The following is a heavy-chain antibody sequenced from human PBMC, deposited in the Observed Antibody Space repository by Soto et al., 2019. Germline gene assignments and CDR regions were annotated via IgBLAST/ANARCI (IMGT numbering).Heavy chain of an antibody. D-gene: IGHD6-6*01. J-gene: IGHJ4*02. Sequence: SETLSLTCTVSGGSISSYYWSWIRQPPGKGLEWIGYIYYSGSTNYNPSLKSRVTISVDTSKNQCSLKLSSVTAADTAVDCCASYSSSPSFDYWGQGTLVTVSS. V-gene: IGHV4-59*01. CDR1: GGSISSYY. CDR2: IYYSGST. CDR3: ASYSSSPSFDY.